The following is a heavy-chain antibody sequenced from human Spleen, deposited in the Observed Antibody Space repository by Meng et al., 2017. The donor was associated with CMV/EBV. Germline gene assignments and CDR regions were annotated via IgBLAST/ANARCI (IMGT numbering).Heavy chain of an antibody. V-gene: IGHV1-46*01. CDR3: ARARPARPRFATGGWFDP. CDR2: INPSGGSR. CDR1: GYTFTNYY. Sequence: ASVKVSCKASGYTFTNYYMHWVRQAPGQGLEWMGIINPSGGSRHYAQKFQGRVTMTRDTSTSTVYMELSSLRSEDTAVYYCARARPARPRFATGGWFDPWGQGTLVTVSS. D-gene: IGHD6-6*01. J-gene: IGHJ5*02.